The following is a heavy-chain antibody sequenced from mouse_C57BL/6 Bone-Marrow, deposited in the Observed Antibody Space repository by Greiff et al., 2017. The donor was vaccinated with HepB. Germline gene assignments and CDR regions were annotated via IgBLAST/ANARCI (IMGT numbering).Heavy chain of an antibody. J-gene: IGHJ2*01. D-gene: IGHD2-10*01. Sequence: EVQLQESGAELVRPGASVKLSCTASGFNIKDDYMHWVKQRPEQGLEWIGWIDPENGDTEYASKFQGKATITADTSSNTAYLQLSSLTSEDTAVYYCTTPSYSLDYWGQGTTLTVSS. CDR3: TTPSYSLDY. V-gene: IGHV14-4*01. CDR1: GFNIKDDY. CDR2: IDPENGDT.